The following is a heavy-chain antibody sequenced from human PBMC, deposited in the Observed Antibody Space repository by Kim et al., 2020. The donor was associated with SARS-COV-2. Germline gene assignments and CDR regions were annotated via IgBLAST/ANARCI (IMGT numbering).Heavy chain of an antibody. CDR1: GFTFSSYD. J-gene: IGHJ6*01. CDR2: IGTAGDT. V-gene: IGHV3-13*01. D-gene: IGHD6-13*01. CDR3: ARSWGQQLGGDCYGMDV. Sequence: GGSLRLSCAASGFTFSSYDMHWVRQAPGKGLEWVSAIGTAGDTYYPGSVKGRFTISRENAKNSLYLQMNSLRAGDTAVYYCARSWGQQLGGDCYGMDVWGQGSKVTVS.